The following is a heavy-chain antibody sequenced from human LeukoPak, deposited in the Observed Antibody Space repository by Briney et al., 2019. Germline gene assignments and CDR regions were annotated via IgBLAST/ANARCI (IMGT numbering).Heavy chain of an antibody. V-gene: IGHV1-46*01. CDR3: ARGLDLRFLELLPTDYYYMDV. J-gene: IGHJ6*03. D-gene: IGHD3-3*01. Sequence: ASVKVSCKASGYTFTSYYMHWVGQAPGQGLEWMGIINPSGGSTSYAQKFQGRVTMTRDMSTSTVYMELSSLRSEDTAVYYCARGLDLRFLELLPTDYYYMDVWGKGTTVTVSS. CDR1: GYTFTSYY. CDR2: INPSGGST.